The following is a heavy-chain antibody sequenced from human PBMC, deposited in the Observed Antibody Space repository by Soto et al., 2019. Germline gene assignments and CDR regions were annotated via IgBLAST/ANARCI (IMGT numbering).Heavy chain of an antibody. V-gene: IGHV3-66*01. J-gene: IGHJ4*02. Sequence: GGSLRLSCAASGFTVSNNYMSWVRQAPGKGLEWVSVIYSGGSTYYADSVKGRFSISRDYSKNTLYLQMNSLRAEDTAVYYCRYYDSSAYYPTNYWGQGTLVTVSS. CDR2: IYSGGST. D-gene: IGHD3-22*01. CDR1: GFTVSNNY. CDR3: RYYDSSAYYPTNY.